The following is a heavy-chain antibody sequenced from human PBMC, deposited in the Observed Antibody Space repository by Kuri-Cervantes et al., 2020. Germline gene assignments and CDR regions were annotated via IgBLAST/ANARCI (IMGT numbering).Heavy chain of an antibody. CDR2: IGTAGDT. J-gene: IGHJ6*02. Sequence: GEPLKISCAASGFTFSSYDMHWVRQATGKGLEWVSAIGTAGDTYYPGSVKGRFTISRENAKNSLYLQMNSLRAGDTAVYYCARLAVAGGNGMDVWGQGTTVTVSS. D-gene: IGHD6-19*01. CDR3: ARLAVAGGNGMDV. V-gene: IGHV3-13*01. CDR1: GFTFSSYD.